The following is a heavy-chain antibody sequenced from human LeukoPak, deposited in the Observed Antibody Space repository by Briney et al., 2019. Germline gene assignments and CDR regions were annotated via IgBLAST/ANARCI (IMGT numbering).Heavy chain of an antibody. Sequence: GESLKISCKGSGYSFTNYWIGWVRQMPGKGLEWMGIIYPGDSDTRYSPSFQGQVTISADKSISTAYLQWSSLKASDSAMYYCATNTMFRGIHAFDIWGQGTMVTVSS. J-gene: IGHJ3*02. V-gene: IGHV5-51*01. CDR1: GYSFTNYW. CDR2: IYPGDSDT. D-gene: IGHD3-10*01. CDR3: ATNTMFRGIHAFDI.